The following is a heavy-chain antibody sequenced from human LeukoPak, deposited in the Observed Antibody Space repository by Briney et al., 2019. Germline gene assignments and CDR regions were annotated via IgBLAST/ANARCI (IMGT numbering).Heavy chain of an antibody. CDR1: GGSFSGYY. D-gene: IGHD6-13*01. CDR3: ARGYSSSWYDLTYNWFDP. Sequence: PSGTLSLTCAVYGGSFSGYYWSWIRQPPGEGLEWIGEINHSGSTNYNPFLKSRVTISVDTSKNQFSLKLSSVTAADTAVYYCARGYSSSWYDLTYNWFDPWGQGTLVTVSS. J-gene: IGHJ5*02. CDR2: INHSGST. V-gene: IGHV4-34*01.